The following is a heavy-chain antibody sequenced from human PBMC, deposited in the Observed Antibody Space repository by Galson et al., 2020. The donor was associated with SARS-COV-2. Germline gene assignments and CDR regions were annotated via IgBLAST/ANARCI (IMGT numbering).Heavy chain of an antibody. D-gene: IGHD3-9*01. J-gene: IGHJ3*02. CDR3: ASRATYYVILACDILDDAFDI. V-gene: IGHV4-39*07. CDR1: GGSISSATYY. Sequence: SQTLSLTCSVSGGSISSATYYWGWIRQPPGKGLEWIGSIYYSGSTYSNPSPKSRVTISVDTSKNQFSLKLSSVTAADTAVDYCASRATYYVILACDILDDAFDIWGQGTMVTVSS. CDR2: IYYSGST.